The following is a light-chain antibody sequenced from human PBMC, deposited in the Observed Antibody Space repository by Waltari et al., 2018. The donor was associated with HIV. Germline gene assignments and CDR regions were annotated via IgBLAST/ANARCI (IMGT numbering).Light chain of an antibody. J-gene: IGLJ3*02. CDR3: MIWYSSAGV. CDR1: SGSNVGTYT. CDR2: YKSDSDK. Sequence: QAVLTQPSSLSASPGASASLTCTLRSGSNVGTYTINWYQQQPGSPPQYPLRYKSDSDKQQGSGVPSRFSGSKDASANAGILLISGLQSEDEADYYCMIWYSSAGVFGGGTKLTVL. V-gene: IGLV5-45*02.